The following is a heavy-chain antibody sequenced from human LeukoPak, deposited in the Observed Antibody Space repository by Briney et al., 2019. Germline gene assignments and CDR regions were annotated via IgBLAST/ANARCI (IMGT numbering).Heavy chain of an antibody. CDR2: FYSGGKT. J-gene: IGHJ5*02. Sequence: GGSLRLSCAASGYTFSDHYIDRVRQAPGKGLEWVSVFYSGGKTYYTDSVKGRFTISRDNAKNSLYLQMNSLRAEDTALFYCAKDGQNYDFWSGYPPGWFDPWGQGTLVTVSS. V-gene: IGHV3-53*05. CDR3: AKDGQNYDFWSGYPPGWFDP. D-gene: IGHD3-3*01. CDR1: GYTFSDHY.